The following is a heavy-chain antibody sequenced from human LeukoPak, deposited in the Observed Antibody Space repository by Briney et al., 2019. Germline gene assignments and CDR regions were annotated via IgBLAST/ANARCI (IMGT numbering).Heavy chain of an antibody. V-gene: IGHV3-48*01. CDR3: ARALWYYDISGYAIGVYFDS. CDR2: INTGSSTI. J-gene: IGHJ4*02. CDR1: GFTFSSYS. Sequence: PGGSLRLSCAASGFTFSSYSMNWVRQAPGKGLEWVSYINTGSSTIYYADSVKGRFTISRDNAKNSLYLQMNSLRAEDTAVYYCARALWYYDISGYAIGVYFDSWGQGTLVTVSS. D-gene: IGHD3-22*01.